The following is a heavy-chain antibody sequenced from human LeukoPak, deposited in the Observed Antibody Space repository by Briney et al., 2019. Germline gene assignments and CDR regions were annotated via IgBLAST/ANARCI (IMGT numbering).Heavy chain of an antibody. CDR2: INAGNGNT. D-gene: IGHD6-13*01. CDR3: ARELQQRGRVGYYFDY. V-gene: IGHV1-3*01. CDR1: GYTFTSYA. J-gene: IGHJ4*02. Sequence: GASVKVSCKASGYTFTSYAMNWVRQAPGQRLEWMGWINAGNGNTKYSQKFQGRVTITRDTSASTAYMVLSSLRSEDTAVYYCARELQQRGRVGYYFDYWGQGTLVTVSS.